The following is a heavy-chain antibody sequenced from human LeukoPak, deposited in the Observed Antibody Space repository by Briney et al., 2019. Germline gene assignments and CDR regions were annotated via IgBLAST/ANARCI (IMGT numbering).Heavy chain of an antibody. Sequence: SQTLSLTCTVSGGSISSGSYYWSWIRQPAGKGLEWIGRIYTSGSTNYNPSLKSRVTISVDTSKNQFSLKLSSVTAADTAVYYCARGGYYGSGSSNYYYYMDVWGKGTTVTISS. CDR2: IYTSGST. V-gene: IGHV4-61*02. CDR1: GGSISSGSYY. CDR3: ARGGYYGSGSSNYYYYMDV. D-gene: IGHD3-10*01. J-gene: IGHJ6*03.